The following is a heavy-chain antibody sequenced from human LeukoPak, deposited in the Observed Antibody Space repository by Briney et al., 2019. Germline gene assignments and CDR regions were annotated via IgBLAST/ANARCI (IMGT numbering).Heavy chain of an antibody. V-gene: IGHV3-30*04. CDR1: GFTFSSYA. CDR3: TKGGGISANPLDP. CDR2: TTHDGMYT. Sequence: GRSLRLSCAASGFTFSSYAMHWVRQAPGKGLEWLSLTTHDGMYTNYADSVKGRFTISTDTSKNTVYLQMNSLRPEDTAVYYCTKGGGISANPLDPWGQGTLVIVSS. D-gene: IGHD4-23*01. J-gene: IGHJ5*02.